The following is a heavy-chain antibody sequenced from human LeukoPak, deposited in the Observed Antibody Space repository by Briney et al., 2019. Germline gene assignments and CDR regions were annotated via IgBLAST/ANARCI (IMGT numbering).Heavy chain of an antibody. V-gene: IGHV4-30-4*08. CDR3: AREGMYYDFWSGYSEYYFDY. CDR2: IYYSGST. Sequence: SQTLSLTCTVSGGSISSGDYYWSWIRQPPGEGLEWIGYIYYSGSTYYNPSLKSRVTISVDTSKNQFSLKLSSVTAADTAVYYCAREGMYYDFWSGYSEYYFDYWGQGTLVTVSS. D-gene: IGHD3-3*01. J-gene: IGHJ4*02. CDR1: GGSISSGDYY.